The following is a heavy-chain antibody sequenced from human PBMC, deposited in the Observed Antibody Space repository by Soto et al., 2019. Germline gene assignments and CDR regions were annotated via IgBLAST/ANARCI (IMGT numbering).Heavy chain of an antibody. CDR1: GYTFTGYY. D-gene: IGHD1-26*01. J-gene: IGHJ6*02. V-gene: IGHV1-2*02. Sequence: ASVKVSCKASGYTFTGYYMHWVRQAPGQGLEWMGWINPNSGGTNYAQKFQGRATMTRDTSISTAYMELSRLRSDDTAVYYCAREWEWELLRHYYGMDVWGQGTTVTVS. CDR2: INPNSGGT. CDR3: AREWEWELLRHYYGMDV.